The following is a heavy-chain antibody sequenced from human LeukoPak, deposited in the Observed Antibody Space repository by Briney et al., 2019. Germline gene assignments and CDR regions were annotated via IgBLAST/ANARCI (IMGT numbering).Heavy chain of an antibody. D-gene: IGHD2-2*01. CDR1: GGSISSYY. V-gene: IGHV4-59*01. CDR2: IYYSGST. CDR3: ARDSLRGTSRYSGYYFDY. Sequence: SETLSLTCTVSGGSISSYYWSWIRQPPGKGLEWIGYIYYSGSTNYNPSLKSRVTISVDTSKNQFPLKLSSVTAADTAVYYCARDSLRGTSRYSGYYFDYWGQGTLATVSS. J-gene: IGHJ4*02.